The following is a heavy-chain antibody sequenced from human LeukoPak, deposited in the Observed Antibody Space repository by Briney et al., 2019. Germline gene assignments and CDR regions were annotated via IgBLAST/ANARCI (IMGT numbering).Heavy chain of an antibody. V-gene: IGHV1-2*02. Sequence: ASVKVSCKASGYTFTGYYIHWVRQAPGQGLEWMGWINPNTGGTNYAQKFQGRVTITRDTSISTAYMELSRLRSDDTAIYYCARVRYFDSTVDYWGQGTLVTVSS. J-gene: IGHJ4*02. CDR1: GYTFTGYY. D-gene: IGHD3-9*01. CDR3: ARVRYFDSTVDY. CDR2: INPNTGGT.